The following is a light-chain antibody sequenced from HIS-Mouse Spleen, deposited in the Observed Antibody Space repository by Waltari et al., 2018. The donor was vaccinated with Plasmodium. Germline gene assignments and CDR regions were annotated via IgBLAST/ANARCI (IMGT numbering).Light chain of an antibody. CDR3: QQYNNWSFT. Sequence: EIVMTQSPATLSVSPGERDTLSCRASQSVSSNLAWYQQKPGQAPRLLIDGASTRATGIPARFSGSGSGTEFTLTISSLQSEDFAVYYCQQYNNWSFTFGPGTKVDIK. V-gene: IGKV3-15*01. J-gene: IGKJ3*01. CDR2: GAS. CDR1: QSVSSN.